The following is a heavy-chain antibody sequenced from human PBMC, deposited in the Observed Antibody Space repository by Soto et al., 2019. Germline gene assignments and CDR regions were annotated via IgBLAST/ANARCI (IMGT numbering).Heavy chain of an antibody. Sequence: QVQLVQSGAEVKKPGASVKVSCKAPRYIFTAYFMHWVRQAPGQRLEWMGWINPNNGATHYGLSFQGRVTMTRDTSISSAYMELSSLRSDDTAVYYCASHDPGARFDPWGQGTLVIVSS. CDR2: INPNNGAT. D-gene: IGHD1-1*01. J-gene: IGHJ5*02. CDR3: ASHDPGARFDP. V-gene: IGHV1-2*02. CDR1: RYIFTAYF.